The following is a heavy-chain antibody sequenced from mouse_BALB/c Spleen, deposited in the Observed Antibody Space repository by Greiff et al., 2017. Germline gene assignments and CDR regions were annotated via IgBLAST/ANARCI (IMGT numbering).Heavy chain of an antibody. J-gene: IGHJ2*01. CDR1: GYTFTSYW. CDR3: ARGDYGNPY. Sequence: QVQLKQSGAELAKPGASVKMSCKASGYTFTSYWMHWVKQRPGQGLEWIGYINPSTGYTEYNQKFKDKATLTADKSSSTAYMQLSSLTSEDSAVYYCARGDYGNPYWGQGTTLTVSS. V-gene: IGHV1-7*01. D-gene: IGHD2-1*01. CDR2: INPSTGYT.